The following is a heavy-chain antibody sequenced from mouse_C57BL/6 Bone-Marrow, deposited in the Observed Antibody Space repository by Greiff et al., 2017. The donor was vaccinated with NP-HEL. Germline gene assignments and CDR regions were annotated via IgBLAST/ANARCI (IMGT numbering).Heavy chain of an antibody. CDR1: GFTFSSYG. CDR3: AREFLFAMDY. V-gene: IGHV5-6*01. CDR2: ISSGGSYT. J-gene: IGHJ4*01. Sequence: EVQLVESGGDLVKPGGSLKLSCAASGFTFSSYGMSWVRQTPDKRLEWVATISSGGSYTYYPDSVKGRFTFSRDNAKNTLYMQMSSLKSEDTALYYCAREFLFAMDYWGQGTSVTVSS.